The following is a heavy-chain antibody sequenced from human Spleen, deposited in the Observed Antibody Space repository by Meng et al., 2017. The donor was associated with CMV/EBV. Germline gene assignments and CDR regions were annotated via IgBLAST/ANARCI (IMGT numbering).Heavy chain of an antibody. J-gene: IGHJ4*02. CDR2: INHSGST. CDR1: GGSFSGYY. V-gene: IGHV4-34*01. Sequence: LTCAVYGGSFSGYYWSWIRQPPGKGLEWIGEINHSGSTNYNPSLKSRVTISADTSKNQFSLKLSSVTAADTAVYYCARWQVDTATLDYWGQGTLVTVSS. D-gene: IGHD5-18*01. CDR3: ARWQVDTATLDY.